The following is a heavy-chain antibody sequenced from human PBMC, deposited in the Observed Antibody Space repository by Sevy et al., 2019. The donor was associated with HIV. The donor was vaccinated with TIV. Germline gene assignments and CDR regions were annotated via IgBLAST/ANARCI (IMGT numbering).Heavy chain of an antibody. CDR2: IQEDGSGK. Sequence: GGSLRLSCAASGFSFSKYWMSWVSQAPGKGLEWVANIQEDGSGKYYVDAVKGRFTISRDNAKNSLYLQMNSLRAEDTAVYYCATDPFSVTSSNDYMDVWGKGTTVTVSS. CDR3: ATDPFSVTSSNDYMDV. D-gene: IGHD4-17*01. CDR1: GFSFSKYW. V-gene: IGHV3-7*01. J-gene: IGHJ6*03.